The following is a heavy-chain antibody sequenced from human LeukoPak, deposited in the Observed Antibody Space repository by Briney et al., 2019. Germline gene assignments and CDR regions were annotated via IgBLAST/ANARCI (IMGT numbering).Heavy chain of an antibody. CDR3: ARGEGRYHSSGWYWNY. J-gene: IGHJ4*02. Sequence: ASVKVSCKASGYTFTSYGISWVRQAPGQGLEWMGWISAYNGNTNYAQKLQGRVTMTTDTPTSTAYMELRSLRSDDTAVYYCARGEGRYHSSGWYWNYWGQGTLVTVSS. V-gene: IGHV1-18*04. CDR2: ISAYNGNT. D-gene: IGHD6-19*01. CDR1: GYTFTSYG.